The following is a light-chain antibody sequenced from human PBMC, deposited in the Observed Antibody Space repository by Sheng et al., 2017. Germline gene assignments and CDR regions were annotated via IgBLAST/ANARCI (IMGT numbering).Light chain of an antibody. CDR2: KIA. CDR1: KLGIN. J-gene: IGLJ1*01. Sequence: SYELTQPPSVSVSPGQTASITCSGDKLGINMLAGISRSQASPLCWSSIKIASRPSGXPERFSGSNSGNTATLTISGTQAMDEADYYCQAWDSSTVVFGTGTKVTVL. CDR3: QAWDSSTVV. V-gene: IGLV3-1*01.